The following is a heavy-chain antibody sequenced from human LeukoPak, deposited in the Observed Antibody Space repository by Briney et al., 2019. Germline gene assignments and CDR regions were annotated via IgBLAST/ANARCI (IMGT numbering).Heavy chain of an antibody. V-gene: IGHV1-69*13. CDR2: IIPIFGTA. Sequence: GASVKVSCKAFGDTFSSYAISWVRQAPGQGLEWMGGIIPIFGTANYAQKFQGRVTITADESTSTAYMELSSLRSEDTAVYYCARDTRNSSSWFYYFDYWGQGTLVTVSS. CDR1: GDTFSSYA. J-gene: IGHJ4*02. CDR3: ARDTRNSSSWFYYFDY. D-gene: IGHD6-13*01.